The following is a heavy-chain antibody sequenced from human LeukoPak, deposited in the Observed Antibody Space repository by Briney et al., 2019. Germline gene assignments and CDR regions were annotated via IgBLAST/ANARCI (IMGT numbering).Heavy chain of an antibody. J-gene: IGHJ6*03. Sequence: TLSLTCAVSGVSISSGGYSWLWIRQPPGKGLEWIVYIYYNGSPYYNPSLKSRVTISVDTSKNQFSLKLSSVTAADTAVYYCARDVRYNWNDENYYYYYMDVWGKGTTVTVSS. V-gene: IGHV4-30-4*07. CDR2: IYYNGSP. D-gene: IGHD1-20*01. CDR3: ARDVRYNWNDENYYYYYMDV. CDR1: GVSISSGGYS.